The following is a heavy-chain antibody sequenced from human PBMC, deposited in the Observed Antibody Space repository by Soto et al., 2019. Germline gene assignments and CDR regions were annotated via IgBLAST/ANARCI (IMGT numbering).Heavy chain of an antibody. CDR3: AKDLEVLSARFES. CDR2: ISASGGRT. D-gene: IGHD2-15*01. Sequence: LRLSCRASGFTFGNYAMAWVRQAPGKGLEWVSGISASGGRTYYADSAKGRFTISRDNSNNTLYLQMSSLRAEDTAVYYCAKDLEVLSARFESWGQGALVTVSS. V-gene: IGHV3-23*01. CDR1: GFTFGNYA. J-gene: IGHJ4*02.